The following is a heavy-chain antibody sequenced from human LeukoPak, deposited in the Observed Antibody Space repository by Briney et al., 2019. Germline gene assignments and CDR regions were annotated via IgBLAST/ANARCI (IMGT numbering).Heavy chain of an antibody. CDR3: ARVSFSQGDYLTSGMDV. CDR2: INPNSGGT. V-gene: IGHV1-2*02. J-gene: IGHJ6*04. CDR1: GYTFTGYY. D-gene: IGHD4-17*01. Sequence: ASVKVSCKASGYTFTGYYMHWVRQAPGQGLEWMGWINPNSGGTNYAQKFQGRVTMTRDTSISAAYMELSRLRSDDTAVYYCARVSFSQGDYLTSGMDVWGKGTTVTASS.